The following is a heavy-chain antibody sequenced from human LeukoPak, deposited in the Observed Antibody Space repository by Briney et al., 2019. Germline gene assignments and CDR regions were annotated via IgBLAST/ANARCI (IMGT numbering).Heavy chain of an antibody. J-gene: IGHJ6*03. CDR3: ARGGSYYYDSSGYWAFYYYYYMDV. D-gene: IGHD3-22*01. CDR2: INHSGST. V-gene: IGHV4-34*01. Sequence: SETLSLTCAVYGGSFSGYYWSWIRQPPGKGLEWIGEINHSGSTNYNPSLKSRVTISVDTSKNQFSLKLSSVTAADTAVYYCARGGSYYYDSSGYWAFYYYYYMDVWGKGTTVTVPS. CDR1: GGSFSGYY.